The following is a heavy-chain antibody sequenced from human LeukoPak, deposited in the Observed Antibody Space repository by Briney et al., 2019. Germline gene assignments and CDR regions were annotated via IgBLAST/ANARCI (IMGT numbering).Heavy chain of an antibody. CDR3: ASSTYNYDYALDV. CDR1: GFTFNSFA. J-gene: IGHJ6*02. CDR2: ISYDGNNK. V-gene: IGHV3-30*09. Sequence: PGGSLRLSCAASGFTFNSFAMHWVRQAPGKGLEWVAVISYDGNNKYYADSVKGRFAISRDNSKNTLYLQMNSLRVEDTAVYYCASSTYNYDYALDVWGQGTTVTVSS. D-gene: IGHD5-24*01.